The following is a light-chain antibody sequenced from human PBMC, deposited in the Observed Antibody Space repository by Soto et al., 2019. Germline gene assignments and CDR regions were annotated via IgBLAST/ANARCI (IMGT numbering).Light chain of an antibody. CDR1: QSISSW. CDR2: DAS. J-gene: IGKJ2*01. CDR3: QQSYTTPRT. V-gene: IGKV1-39*01. Sequence: DIQMTQSPSTLSASVGDRVTITCRASQSISSWLAWYQQKPGKAPKLLIYDASSLESGVPSRFSGSGSGTDFTLTITSLQPEDCATYYCQQSYTTPRTFGQGTKVDIK.